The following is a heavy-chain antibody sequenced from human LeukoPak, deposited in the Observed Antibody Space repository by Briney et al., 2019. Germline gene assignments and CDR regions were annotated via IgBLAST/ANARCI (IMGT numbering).Heavy chain of an antibody. CDR2: IDHSGGT. V-gene: IGHV4-34*01. Sequence: SETLSLTCAVYGGSFSGYYWSWIRQPPGKGLEWIGEIDHSGGTNYNPSLKSRVTISVDTSKNQFSLKLSSVTAADTAVYYCARVVVVPAAMLYYYYYGMDVWGQGTTVTVSS. CDR3: ARVVVVPAAMLYYYYYGMDV. D-gene: IGHD2-2*01. J-gene: IGHJ6*02. CDR1: GGSFSGYY.